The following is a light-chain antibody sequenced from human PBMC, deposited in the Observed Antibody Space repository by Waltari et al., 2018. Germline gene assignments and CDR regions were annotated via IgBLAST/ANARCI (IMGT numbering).Light chain of an antibody. CDR1: RGLLLGTYK. V-gene: IGLV5-45*01. CDR2: YRSDSTN. CDR3: MILHNNAVV. J-gene: IGLJ3*02. Sequence: HAVLTPPASLSASPGASATHPGTLPRGLLLGTYKIYWYQPRPGSPPQFLVKYRSDSTNERGSGVPSRFSGSRDTSANAGILLISGLQSEDEADYYCMILHNNAVVFGGGTRLTVL.